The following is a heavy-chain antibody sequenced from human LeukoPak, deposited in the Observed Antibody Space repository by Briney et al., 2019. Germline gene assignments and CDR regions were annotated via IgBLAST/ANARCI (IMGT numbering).Heavy chain of an antibody. J-gene: IGHJ3*02. CDR2: IYYSGST. D-gene: IGHD3-22*01. Sequence: SETLSFTCTVSGGSISSYYWSWIRQPPGKGLEWIGYIYYSGSTNYNPSLKSRVTISVDTSKNQFSLKLSSVTAADTAVYYCARVGHYYDSSGYERGWAFDIWGQGTMVTVSS. V-gene: IGHV4-59*01. CDR3: ARVGHYYDSSGYERGWAFDI. CDR1: GGSISSYY.